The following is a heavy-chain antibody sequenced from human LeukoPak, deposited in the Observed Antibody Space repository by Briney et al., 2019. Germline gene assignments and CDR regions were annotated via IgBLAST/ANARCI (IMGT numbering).Heavy chain of an antibody. J-gene: IGHJ6*02. CDR1: GFTFSSYG. CDR3: ARGLMDYFYGLDV. V-gene: IGHV3-30*03. D-gene: IGHD3-10*01. CDR2: ISYDGSNK. Sequence: PGGSLRLSCAASGFTFSSYGMHWVRQAPGKGLEWRTLISYDGSNKYYADSVKGRFTISRDNSKDTLYLQMNSLSPDDTAVYYCARGLMDYFYGLDVWGQGTSVTVSS.